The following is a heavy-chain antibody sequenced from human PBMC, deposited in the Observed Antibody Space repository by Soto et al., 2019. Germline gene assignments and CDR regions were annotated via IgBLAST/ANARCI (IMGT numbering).Heavy chain of an antibody. CDR3: AREFCTGGNCYSGSFDP. V-gene: IGHV1-46*01. D-gene: IGHD2-15*01. J-gene: IGHJ5*02. CDR2: INPNGGST. CDR1: GYIFTYYY. Sequence: ASVKVSCKASGYIFTYYYMHWVRQSPGQGLEWMGRINPNGGSTSYAQRFQGRVTMTSDTSTSTLYMELSSLRSEDTAVYYCAREFCTGGNCYSGSFDPWGQGTLVTVSS.